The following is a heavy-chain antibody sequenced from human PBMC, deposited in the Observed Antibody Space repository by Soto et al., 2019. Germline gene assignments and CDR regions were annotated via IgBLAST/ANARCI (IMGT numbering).Heavy chain of an antibody. CDR3: AKDPFSVAAGTSFLDY. V-gene: IGHV3-30*18. J-gene: IGHJ4*02. CDR1: GFTFSSYG. Sequence: PGGSLRLSCAASGFTFSSYGMHWVRQAPGKGLEWVAVISYDGSSKYYADSVKGRFTISRDNSKNTLYLQMNSLRAEDTAVYYCAKDPFSVAAGTSFLDYWGQGTLVTVSS. D-gene: IGHD1-7*01. CDR2: ISYDGSSK.